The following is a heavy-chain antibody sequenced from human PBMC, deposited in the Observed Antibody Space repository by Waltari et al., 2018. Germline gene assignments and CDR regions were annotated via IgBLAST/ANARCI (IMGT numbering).Heavy chain of an antibody. D-gene: IGHD5-12*01. J-gene: IGHJ3*02. V-gene: IGHV1-24*01. CDR2: FDPEDGET. CDR3: ATSLGRTLRTLDAFDI. CDR1: GYTITELS. Sequence: QVQLVQSGAEVKKPGASVKVSCKVSGYTITELSMHWVRQAPGKGLEWMGGFDPEDGETIYAQKFQGRVTMTEDTSTDTAYMELSSLRSEDTAVYYCATSLGRTLRTLDAFDIWGQGTMVTVSS.